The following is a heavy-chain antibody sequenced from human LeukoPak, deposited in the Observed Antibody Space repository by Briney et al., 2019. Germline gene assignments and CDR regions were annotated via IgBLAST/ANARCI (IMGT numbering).Heavy chain of an antibody. CDR3: ARSISWLQPPNY. V-gene: IGHV3-64*01. CDR2: ISSYGGST. D-gene: IGHD5-18*01. CDR1: GFTFSTYA. Sequence: GGSLRLSCSASGFTFSTYAMHWVRQAPGKGLEYVSGISSYGGSTYYANSVKGRFTISRDNSKNTLYLQMDSLRAEDMAVYYCARSISWLQPPNYWGQGTLVTVSS. J-gene: IGHJ4*02.